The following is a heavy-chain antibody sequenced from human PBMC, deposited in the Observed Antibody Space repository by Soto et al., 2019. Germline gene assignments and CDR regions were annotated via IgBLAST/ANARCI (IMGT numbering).Heavy chain of an antibody. Sequence: GESLKISCKGSGYSFTSYWIGWVRQMHGKGLEWMGIIYPGDSDTRYSPSFQGQVTISADKSISTAYLQWSSLKASDTAMYYCARKTSSSHAYYYYYGMDVWGQGTTVTVSS. CDR3: ARKTSSSHAYYYYYGMDV. V-gene: IGHV5-51*01. CDR1: GYSFTSYW. CDR2: IYPGDSDT. J-gene: IGHJ6*02. D-gene: IGHD6-13*01.